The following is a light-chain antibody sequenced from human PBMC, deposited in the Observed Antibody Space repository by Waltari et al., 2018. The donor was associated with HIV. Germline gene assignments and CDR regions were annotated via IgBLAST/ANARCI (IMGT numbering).Light chain of an antibody. V-gene: IGLV2-14*01. CDR1: SSAVVGYNY. CDR3: NSYTKNNTWV. J-gene: IGLJ3*02. CDR2: EVS. Sequence: SALTLPSSVSGSPASSTTLSSTGTSSAVVGYNYVSWYQHYPGKDPTLMIYEVSNRPSGVSNRFSGSKSVSTASLTISGLQAEDEADYYCNSYTKNNTWVFGGGTKLTVL.